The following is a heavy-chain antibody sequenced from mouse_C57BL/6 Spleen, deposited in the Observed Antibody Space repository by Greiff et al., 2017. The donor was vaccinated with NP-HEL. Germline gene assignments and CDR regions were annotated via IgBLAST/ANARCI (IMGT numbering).Heavy chain of an antibody. CDR1: GYTFTSYG. J-gene: IGHJ4*01. V-gene: IGHV1-81*01. CDR3: ASWLLDYYAMDY. D-gene: IGHD2-3*01. Sequence: VKLVESGAELARPGASVKLSCKASGYTFTSYGISWVKQRTGQGLEWIGEIYPRSGNTYYNEKFKGKATLTADKSSSTAYMELRSLTSEDSAVYFCASWLLDYYAMDYWGQGTSVTVSS. CDR2: IYPRSGNT.